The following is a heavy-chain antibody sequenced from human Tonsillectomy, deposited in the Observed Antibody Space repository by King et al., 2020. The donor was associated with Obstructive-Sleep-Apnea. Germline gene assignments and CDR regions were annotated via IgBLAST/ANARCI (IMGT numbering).Heavy chain of an antibody. CDR3: ARFCSITSCPSYGLDV. J-gene: IGHJ6*02. V-gene: IGHV4-59*01. D-gene: IGHD2-2*01. Sequence: QLQESGPGLVKPSENLSLTCTVSGTSISSYYWSWIRQPPGKGLEWVGYVFYTGNTDYNPSLKSRVTMSVDTSKSQFSLKVSSVTAADTAVYYCARFCSITSCPSYGLDVWGQGTTVTVSS. CDR1: GTSISSYY. CDR2: VFYTGNT.